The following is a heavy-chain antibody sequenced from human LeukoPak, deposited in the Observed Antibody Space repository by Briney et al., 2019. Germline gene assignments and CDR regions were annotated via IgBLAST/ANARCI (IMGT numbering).Heavy chain of an antibody. J-gene: IGHJ4*02. D-gene: IGHD3-22*01. CDR3: ARAPKYYYDSSGYSFDY. CDR1: GFTFSSHS. Sequence: PGGSLRLSCAASGFTFSSHSMNWVRQAPGKGLEWVSSISSSSSYIYYADSVKGRFTISRDNAKNSLYLQMNSLRAEDTAVYYCARAPKYYYDSSGYSFDYWGQGTLVTVSS. CDR2: ISSSSSYI. V-gene: IGHV3-21*01.